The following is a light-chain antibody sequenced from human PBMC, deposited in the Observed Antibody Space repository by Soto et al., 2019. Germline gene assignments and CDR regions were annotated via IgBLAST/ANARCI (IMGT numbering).Light chain of an antibody. CDR1: SSNIGAGYD. Sequence: QSVLTQPPSVSGAPGQRVTISCTGSSSNIGAGYDVHWYQQLPGTAPKLLIYGNSNRPSGVPDRFSGSKSGTSASLAITVLQAEDEADYYCQSYDSSLSGATVFGGGTKLTVL. CDR3: QSYDSSLSGATV. V-gene: IGLV1-40*01. J-gene: IGLJ2*01. CDR2: GNS.